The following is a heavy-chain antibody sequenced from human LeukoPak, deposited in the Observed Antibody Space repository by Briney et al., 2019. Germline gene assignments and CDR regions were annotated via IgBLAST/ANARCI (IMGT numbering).Heavy chain of an antibody. D-gene: IGHD2-15*01. CDR2: INQGGSEK. V-gene: IGHV3-7*01. Sequence: GGSLRLSCAASGFTFSSYWMSWVRQTPGKGLEWVGNINQGGSEKYYVDSVKGRFTISRDNAKDSLYLQINSPTVEDTAVYYCSNGYCSGDSCYWGQGTLVTVSS. J-gene: IGHJ4*02. CDR3: SNGYCSGDSCY. CDR1: GFTFSSYW.